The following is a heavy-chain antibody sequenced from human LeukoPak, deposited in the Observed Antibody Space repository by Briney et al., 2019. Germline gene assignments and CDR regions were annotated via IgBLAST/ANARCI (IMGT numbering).Heavy chain of an antibody. CDR1: GFTLRRYA. CDR2: ISDTGDKT. Sequence: GGSLRLSCSASGFTLRRYAMGWVRQAPGKGLEWVSAISDTGDKTYYADSVKGRFTISRDNSRNTLYLQMSRLRAEDTALFYCAKMTDSTPYSSGTFDSWGQGTLVTVSS. D-gene: IGHD3-10*01. V-gene: IGHV3-23*01. J-gene: IGHJ4*02. CDR3: AKMTDSTPYSSGTFDS.